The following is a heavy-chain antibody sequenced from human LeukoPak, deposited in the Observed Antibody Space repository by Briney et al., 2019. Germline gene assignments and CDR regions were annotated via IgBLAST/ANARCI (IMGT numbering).Heavy chain of an antibody. CDR2: IYYSGST. Sequence: SEDLSLTCTVSGGSISSGGYYWSWIRQHPGKGLEWIGYIYYSGSTYYNPSLKSRVTISVDTSKNQFSLKLSSVTAADTAVYYCARSFTIFGVVGNWFDPWGQGTLVTVSS. D-gene: IGHD3-3*01. CDR3: ARSFTIFGVVGNWFDP. CDR1: GGSISSGGYY. V-gene: IGHV4-31*03. J-gene: IGHJ5*02.